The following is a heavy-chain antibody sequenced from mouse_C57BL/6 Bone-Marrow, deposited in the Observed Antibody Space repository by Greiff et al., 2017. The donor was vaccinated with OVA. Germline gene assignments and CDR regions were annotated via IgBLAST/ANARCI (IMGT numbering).Heavy chain of an antibody. CDR1: GYSFTDYN. V-gene: IGHV1-39*01. Sequence: EVQLQQSGPELVKPGASVKISCKASGYSFTDYNMNWVKQSNGTSLEWIGVINPNYGTTSYNQKFKGKATLTVDKSSSTAYMQLNSLTSEDSAVYYCASIYYGYDDWYFDVWGTGTTVTVSS. CDR2: INPNYGTT. J-gene: IGHJ1*03. D-gene: IGHD2-2*01. CDR3: ASIYYGYDDWYFDV.